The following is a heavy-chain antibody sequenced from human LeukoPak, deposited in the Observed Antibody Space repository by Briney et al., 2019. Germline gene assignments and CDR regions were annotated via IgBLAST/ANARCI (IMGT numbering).Heavy chain of an antibody. V-gene: IGHV3-23*01. CDR2: ISGSGGST. D-gene: IGHD3-9*01. CDR1: GFTFSSYS. CDR3: AKDIDISPRYFDWTLGGFDP. J-gene: IGHJ5*02. Sequence: PGGSLRLSCAASGFTFSSYSMNWVRQAPGKGLEWVSAISGSGGSTYYADSVKGRFTISRDNSKNTLYLQMNSLRAEDTAVYYCAKDIDISPRYFDWTLGGFDPWGQGTLVTVSS.